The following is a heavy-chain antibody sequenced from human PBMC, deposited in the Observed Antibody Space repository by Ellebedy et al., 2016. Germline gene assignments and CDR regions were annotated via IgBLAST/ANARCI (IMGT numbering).Heavy chain of an antibody. CDR3: ARSPGIVAAGDY. V-gene: IGHV1-46*01. CDR2: INPSDGRT. CDR1: RYTFTRYY. J-gene: IGHJ4*02. Sequence: ASVKVSXKASRYTFTRYYMHCVRQAPGQGLEWMGIINPSDGRTSYAQKFQGRVTMTRDTSTSTLYMELSSLRTEDTAVYYCARSPGIVAAGDYWGQGTLVTVSS. D-gene: IGHD6-13*01.